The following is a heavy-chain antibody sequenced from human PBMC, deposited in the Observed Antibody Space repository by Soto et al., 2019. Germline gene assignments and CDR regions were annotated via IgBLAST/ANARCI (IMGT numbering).Heavy chain of an antibody. J-gene: IGHJ6*03. CDR3: ARHKYGYCSGGSCYEPEYYYYYMDV. CDR1: GYSFTSYW. V-gene: IGHV5-51*01. CDR2: IYPGDSDT. Sequence: PGESLKISCKGSGYSFTSYWIGWVRQMTGKGLEWMGIIYPGDSDTRYSPSFQGQVTIPADKSISTAYLQWSSLQASDTAMYYCARHKYGYCSGGSCYEPEYYYYYMDVWGKGTTVTVSS. D-gene: IGHD2-15*01.